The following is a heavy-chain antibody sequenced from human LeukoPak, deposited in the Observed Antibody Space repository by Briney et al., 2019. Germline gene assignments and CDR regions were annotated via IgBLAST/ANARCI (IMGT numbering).Heavy chain of an antibody. CDR3: ARDRGGGYYDSTSDY. V-gene: IGHV3-NL1*01. CDR2: IYSGGST. Sequence: GGSLRLSCAASGFTFSSYAMHWVRQAPGKGLEWVSVIYSGGSTYYADSVKGRFTISRDNSKNTLYLQMNSLRAEDTAVYYCARDRGGGYYDSTSDYWGQGTLVTVSS. J-gene: IGHJ4*02. D-gene: IGHD3-22*01. CDR1: GFTFSSYA.